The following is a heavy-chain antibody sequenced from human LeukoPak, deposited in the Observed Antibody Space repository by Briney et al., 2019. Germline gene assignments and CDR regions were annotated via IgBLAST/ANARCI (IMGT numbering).Heavy chain of an antibody. CDR2: INSDGSST. J-gene: IGHJ3*02. V-gene: IGHV3-74*01. D-gene: IGHD4-17*01. CDR1: GFTFRNYW. CDR3: TRGDYGSYGYDAFDI. Sequence: GVSLRLSCAASGFTFRNYWMHWVRQAPGKGLVWVSRINSDGSSTSYADSVKGRFTISRDNAKNTLYLQMNSLRAEYTAMYYCTRGDYGSYGYDAFDIWGQGTMVTVSS.